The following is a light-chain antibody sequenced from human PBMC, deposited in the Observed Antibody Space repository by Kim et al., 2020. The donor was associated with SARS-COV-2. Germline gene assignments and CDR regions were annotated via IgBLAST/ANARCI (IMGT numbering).Light chain of an antibody. V-gene: IGKV3-11*01. CDR1: QSVGNY. CDR3: QRRTDWLTT. Sequence: EVILTQSPATLSLSPGERATLSCRASQSVGNYLAWYQQKPGQAPRLLMYDVSNRATDIPARFSGSGSGTDFTLTISSLEPEDSAIYYCQRRTDWLTTFGQGTRLEI. CDR2: DVS. J-gene: IGKJ5*01.